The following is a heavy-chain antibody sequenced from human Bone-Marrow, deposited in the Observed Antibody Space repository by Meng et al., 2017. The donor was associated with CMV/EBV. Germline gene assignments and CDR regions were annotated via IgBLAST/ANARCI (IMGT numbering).Heavy chain of an antibody. CDR3: ANLGYGSGRRAY. Sequence: GGSLRLSCEPSGFSFSKYAMTWVRQAPGKGLEWVSSVTSDGTTHYAGSVKGRFTISRDNSKNTLYLQMNSLRAEDTAVYYCANLGYGSGRRAYWGQGTLVTVSS. CDR2: VTSDGTT. J-gene: IGHJ4*02. D-gene: IGHD3-10*01. V-gene: IGHV3-23*01. CDR1: GFSFSKYA.